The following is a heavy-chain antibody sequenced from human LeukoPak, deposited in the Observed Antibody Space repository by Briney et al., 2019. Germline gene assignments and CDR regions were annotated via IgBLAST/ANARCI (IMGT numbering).Heavy chain of an antibody. V-gene: IGHV1-18*01. CDR3: ASQRRRYYDTVTSVYYYYGMDV. D-gene: IGHD3-9*01. Sequence: ASVKVSCKASGYTFTSYGISWVRQAPGQGLEWMGWISAYNGNTNYAQKLQGRVTMTTDTSTSTAYMELRSLRSDGTAVYYCASQRRRYYDTVTSVYYYYGMDVWGQGTTVTVSS. CDR1: GYTFTSYG. CDR2: ISAYNGNT. J-gene: IGHJ6*02.